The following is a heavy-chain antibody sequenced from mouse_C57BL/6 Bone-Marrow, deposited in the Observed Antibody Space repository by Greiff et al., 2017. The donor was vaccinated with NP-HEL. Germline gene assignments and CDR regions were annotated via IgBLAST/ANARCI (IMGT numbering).Heavy chain of an antibody. CDR1: GFTFSDYY. J-gene: IGHJ2*01. V-gene: IGHV5-12*01. CDR2: ISNGGGST. CDR3: ARQGYYGVDY. D-gene: IGHD1-1*01. Sequence: EVMLVESGGGLVQPGGSLKLSCAASGFTFSDYYMYWVRPTPEKRLEWVAYISNGGGSTYYPDTVKGRFTISRDNAQNTLYLQMSRLKSEDTAMYYCARQGYYGVDYWGQGTTLTVSS.